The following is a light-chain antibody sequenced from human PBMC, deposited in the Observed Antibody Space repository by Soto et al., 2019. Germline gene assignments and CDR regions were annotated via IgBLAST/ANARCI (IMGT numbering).Light chain of an antibody. CDR3: SSYSISSTLHYV. CDR1: SSDVGGYNY. Sequence: QSVLTQPASVSGSPGQSITISCTGTSSDVGGYNYVSWYQQHPGKAPKLMIYEVSNRPSGVSNRFSGSKSGITASLTISGLQAEDEADYYCSSYSISSTLHYVFGTGTKVTVL. J-gene: IGLJ1*01. V-gene: IGLV2-14*01. CDR2: EVS.